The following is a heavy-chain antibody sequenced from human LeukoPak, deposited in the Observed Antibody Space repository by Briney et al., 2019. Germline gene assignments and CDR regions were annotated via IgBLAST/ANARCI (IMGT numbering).Heavy chain of an antibody. CDR3: ARIGRSGFVLDV. CDR2: ISSRTSTYT. D-gene: IGHD3-10*01. Sequence: GGSLRLSCAASGFTFSDYYMSWIRQAPGKGPQWVSYISSRTSTYTAYADSVKGRFTISRDNAKNSLFLQMNTLRADDTAVYYCARIGRSGFVLDVWGPGTTVTVSS. J-gene: IGHJ6*02. CDR1: GFTFSDYY. V-gene: IGHV3-11*03.